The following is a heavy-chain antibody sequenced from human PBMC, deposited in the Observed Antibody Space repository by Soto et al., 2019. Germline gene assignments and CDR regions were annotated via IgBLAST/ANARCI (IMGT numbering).Heavy chain of an antibody. CDR3: ARGGSRLRFLEWLSWFDP. CDR1: GGTFSSYA. Sequence: SVKVSCKASGGTFSSYAISWVRQAPGQGLEWMGGIIPIFGTANYAQKFQGRVTITADKSTSTAYMELSSLRSEDTAVYYCARGGSRLRFLEWLSWFDPWGQGTLVNV. CDR2: IIPIFGTA. D-gene: IGHD3-3*01. J-gene: IGHJ5*02. V-gene: IGHV1-69*06.